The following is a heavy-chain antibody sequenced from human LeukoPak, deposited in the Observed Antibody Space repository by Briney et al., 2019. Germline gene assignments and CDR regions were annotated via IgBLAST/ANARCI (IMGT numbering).Heavy chain of an antibody. CDR3: AKPDSIEFYYFDY. Sequence: GGSLRLSCAASGFTFSSYAMSWVRQAPGKGLEWVSAISGCGGSTYYADSVKGQFTISRDNSKNTLYLQMNSLRAEDTAVYYCAKPDSIEFYYFDYWGQGTLVTVSS. CDR1: GFTFSSYA. D-gene: IGHD4-11*01. J-gene: IGHJ4*02. V-gene: IGHV3-23*01. CDR2: ISGCGGST.